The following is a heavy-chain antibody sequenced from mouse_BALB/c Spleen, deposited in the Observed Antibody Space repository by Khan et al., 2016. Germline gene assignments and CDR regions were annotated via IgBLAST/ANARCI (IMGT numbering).Heavy chain of an antibody. D-gene: IGHD1-1*01. J-gene: IGHJ3*01. CDR1: GFTFSTYG. CDR3: ARHAYYYNSEGFAY. CDR2: INTGGAYT. Sequence: EVELVESGGDFVRPGGSLKLSCAASGFTFSTYGMSWVRQTPDKRLEWVATINTGGAYTYYPDTVKGRFTISRDNAKNTLYLQLSSLKSEDTAIYYCARHAYYYNSEGFAYWGRGTLVTVSA. V-gene: IGHV5-6*01.